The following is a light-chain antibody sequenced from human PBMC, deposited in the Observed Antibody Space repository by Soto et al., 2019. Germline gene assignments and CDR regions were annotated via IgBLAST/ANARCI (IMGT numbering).Light chain of an antibody. J-gene: IGKJ1*01. CDR1: QSVSSN. CDR2: DAS. V-gene: IGKV3-15*01. CDR3: QQYANWPKT. Sequence: EIVMTQSPGTLSVSPGERATLSCRASQSVSSNLAWYQQKPGQAPRLLISDASTRATGIPARFSGSGSGTEFTLTVSSLQSEDSAVYFCQQYANWPKTFGQGTKVDIK.